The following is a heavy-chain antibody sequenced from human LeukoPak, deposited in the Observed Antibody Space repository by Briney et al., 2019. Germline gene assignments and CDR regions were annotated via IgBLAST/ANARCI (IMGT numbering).Heavy chain of an antibody. CDR2: MRVDGSDI. J-gene: IGHJ4*02. V-gene: IGHV3-7*01. Sequence: QSGGSLRLSCEASGFTFSNDFVTWVRQAPGKGLEWVANMRVDGSDIHYVDSVKGRFTISRDNAKNSLYLQMNSLRAEDTAVYYCARRYFDYWGQGTLVTVSS. CDR3: ARRYFDY. CDR1: GFTFSNDF.